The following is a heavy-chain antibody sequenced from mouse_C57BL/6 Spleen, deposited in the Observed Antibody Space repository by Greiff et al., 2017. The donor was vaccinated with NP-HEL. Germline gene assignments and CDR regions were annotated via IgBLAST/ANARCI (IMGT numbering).Heavy chain of an antibody. J-gene: IGHJ2*01. CDR3: AVYYPYFDY. CDR2: IDPSDSYT. CDR1: GYTFTSYW. V-gene: IGHV1-69*01. Sequence: VQLQQPGAELVMPGASVKLSCKASGYTFTSYWMHWVKQRPGQGLEWIGEIDPSDSYTNYNQKFKGKSTLTVDKSSSTAYMQLSSLTSEDSAVYYCAVYYPYFDYWGQGTTLTVSS. D-gene: IGHD1-1*01.